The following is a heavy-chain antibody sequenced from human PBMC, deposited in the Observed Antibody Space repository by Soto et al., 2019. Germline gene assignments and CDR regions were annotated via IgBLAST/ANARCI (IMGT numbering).Heavy chain of an antibody. Sequence: QLQLQESGSGLVKPSQTLSLTCAVSGGSISSGGYSWSWIRQPPGKGLEWIGYIYHSGSTYYNPSLKSRVTISVDRSKNQFSLKLSSVTAADTAVYYCARTYSSSWYFYFDSWGQGTLVTVSS. CDR1: GGSISSGGYS. CDR3: ARTYSSSWYFYFDS. J-gene: IGHJ4*02. V-gene: IGHV4-30-2*01. D-gene: IGHD6-13*01. CDR2: IYHSGST.